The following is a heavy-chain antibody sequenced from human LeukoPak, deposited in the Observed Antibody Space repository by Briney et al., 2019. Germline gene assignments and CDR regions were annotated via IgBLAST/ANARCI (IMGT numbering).Heavy chain of an antibody. CDR1: GFTFSFYA. CDR2: ISGSSGT. CDR3: AKEHAGTGPYYFDQ. Sequence: GGSLRLFCAASGFTFSFYAMSWVRQAPGKGLEWVSSISGSSGTYYADSVKGRFTISRDNSKDTLSLQMNSLRAEDTATYYCAKEHAGTGPYYFDQWGQGTLVTVSS. J-gene: IGHJ4*02. D-gene: IGHD1-1*01. V-gene: IGHV3-23*01.